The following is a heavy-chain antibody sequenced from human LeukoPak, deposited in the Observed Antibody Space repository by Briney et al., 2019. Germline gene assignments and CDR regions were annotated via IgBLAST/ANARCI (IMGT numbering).Heavy chain of an antibody. V-gene: IGHV3-7*01. CDR3: ARVEGYCSSTSCRPNYFDL. CDR2: IKQDGSEK. D-gene: IGHD2-2*01. J-gene: IGHJ2*01. CDR1: GFTFSSYW. Sequence: GGSLRLSCAASGFTFSSYWMSWVRQAPGKGLEWVANIKQDGSEKYYVDSVKGRFTISRDNDKNSLYLQMNSLSAEDTAVYYCARVEGYCSSTSCRPNYFDLWGRGTLVTVSS.